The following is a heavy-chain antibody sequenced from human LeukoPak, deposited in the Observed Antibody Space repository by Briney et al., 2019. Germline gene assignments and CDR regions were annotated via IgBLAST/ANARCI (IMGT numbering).Heavy chain of an antibody. CDR1: GFTFSDYY. Sequence: TGGSLRLSCAASGFTFSDYYMSWIRQAPGKGLEWVSYISSSSSYTNYADSVKGRFTISRDNAKNSLYLQMNSLRAEGTAVYYCARDRRWGCGGDCYTNGFDPWGQATLVTVSS. D-gene: IGHD2-21*02. J-gene: IGHJ5*02. CDR2: ISSSSSYT. V-gene: IGHV3-11*06. CDR3: ARDRRWGCGGDCYTNGFDP.